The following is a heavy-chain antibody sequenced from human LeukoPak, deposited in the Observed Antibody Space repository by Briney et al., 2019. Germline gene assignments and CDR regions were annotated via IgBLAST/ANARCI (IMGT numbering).Heavy chain of an antibody. CDR2: INAGNGNT. CDR1: GYTFNSYA. CDR3: ARGGDYYGSGSYYLIDY. D-gene: IGHD3-10*01. Sequence: ASVKVSCKASGYTFNSYAMHWVRQAPGQRLEWMGWINAGNGNTKYSQKFQGRVTMTRNTSISTAYMELSSLRSEDTAVYYCARGGDYYGSGSYYLIDYWGQGTLVTVSS. J-gene: IGHJ4*02. V-gene: IGHV1-3*01.